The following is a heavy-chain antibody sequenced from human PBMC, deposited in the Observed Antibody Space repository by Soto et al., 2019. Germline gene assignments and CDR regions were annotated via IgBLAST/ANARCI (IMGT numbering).Heavy chain of an antibody. CDR1: GGSVSSGSFY. V-gene: IGHV4-61*01. Sequence: SETLSLTCTVSGGSVSSGSFYWTWIRQPPGKGLEWIGYIYNSETTNYNPSLKRRVTMLVDTSKNQFSLILTSVTAADTAVYYCERDRILDGLDVCGQGPTVTVSS. J-gene: IGHJ6*02. CDR3: ERDRILDGLDV. CDR2: IYNSETT.